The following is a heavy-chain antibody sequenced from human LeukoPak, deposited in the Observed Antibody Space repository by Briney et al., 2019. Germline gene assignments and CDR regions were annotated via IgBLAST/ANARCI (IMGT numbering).Heavy chain of an antibody. D-gene: IGHD3-3*01. V-gene: IGHV1-8*01. CDR1: GYTFTSYD. CDR3: ARGNNVLRFLEWFGY. J-gene: IGHJ4*02. Sequence: ASVKVSCKASGYTFTSYDINWVRQATGQGLEWMGWMNPNSGNTGYAQKFQGRVTMTRNTSISTAYMGLSSLRSEDTAVYYCARGNNVLRFLEWFGYWGQGTLVTVSS. CDR2: MNPNSGNT.